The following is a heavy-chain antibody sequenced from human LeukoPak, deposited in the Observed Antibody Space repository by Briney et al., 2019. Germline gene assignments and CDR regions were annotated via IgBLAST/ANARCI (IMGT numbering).Heavy chain of an antibody. CDR1: RFTFSSYK. CDR3: ARESGSGEFDY. J-gene: IGHJ4*02. CDR2: ISSSSSYI. D-gene: IGHD2-15*01. Sequence: PGGSLRPSCAASRFTFSSYKVNWVRQAPGKGLEWVSSISSSSSYIYYADSVKGRFTISRDNARNLLYPQMNSLTAEDTAVYYCARESGSGEFDYWGQGTLVTVSS. V-gene: IGHV3-21*01.